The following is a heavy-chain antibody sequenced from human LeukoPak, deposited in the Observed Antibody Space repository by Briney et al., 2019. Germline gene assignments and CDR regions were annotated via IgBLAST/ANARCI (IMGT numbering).Heavy chain of an antibody. CDR3: ARAYYGLGSYYAY. J-gene: IGHJ4*02. D-gene: IGHD3-10*01. V-gene: IGHV3-48*02. CDR1: EFTFSSYS. CDR2: ISSSGSTI. Sequence: GGSLRLSCAASEFTFSSYSLNCVRQPPGKGLEWVSSISSSGSTIYYADSVKGRFTISRDSARNSLYLQMNSLRDEDTAVYYCARAYYGLGSYYAYWGQGTLVTVSS.